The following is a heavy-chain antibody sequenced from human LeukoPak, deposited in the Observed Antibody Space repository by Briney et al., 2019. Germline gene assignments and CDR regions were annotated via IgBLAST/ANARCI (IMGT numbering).Heavy chain of an antibody. Sequence: GGSLRLSCAASGFTFSSYSMSWVRQAPGKGLEWVSYIDGSGGTIYYADSVKGRFTISRDNAKNSLYLQMNSLRDEDTAVYYCARVYYSVRSMDYWGQGTLVTVSS. CDR1: GFTFSSYS. V-gene: IGHV3-48*02. J-gene: IGHJ4*02. CDR2: IDGSGGTI. D-gene: IGHD3-10*01. CDR3: ARVYYSVRSMDY.